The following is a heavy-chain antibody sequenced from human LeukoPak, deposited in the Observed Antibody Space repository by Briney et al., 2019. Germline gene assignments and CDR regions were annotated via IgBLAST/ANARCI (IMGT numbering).Heavy chain of an antibody. D-gene: IGHD6-19*01. V-gene: IGHV4-4*07. CDR2: IYTSGST. J-gene: IGHJ6*02. CDR1: GGSISSHY. Sequence: KPSETLSLPCTVSGGSISSHYWSWIRPPAGKGLEWIGRIYTSGSTNYNPSLKSRVTMSVDTSKNQFSRKLSSVTAADTAVYYCARAGDYRSGWYGDHYYYGMDVWGQGTTVTVSS. CDR3: ARAGDYRSGWYGDHYYYGMDV.